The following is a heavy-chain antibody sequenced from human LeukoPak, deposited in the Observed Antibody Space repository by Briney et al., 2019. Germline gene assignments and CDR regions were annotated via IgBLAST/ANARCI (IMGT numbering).Heavy chain of an antibody. J-gene: IGHJ1*01. CDR2: IYPGDSDT. Sequence: GESVKISCKGCGYSFTSYWVGWVRQMPGRGLEWMGTIYPGDSDTRYSPSFQGQVTISADKSISTAYLQWSSLKASDTAMYYCARRWDDAEYFHHWGQGTLVTVSS. CDR3: ARRWDDAEYFHH. V-gene: IGHV5-51*01. CDR1: GYSFTSYW. D-gene: IGHD1-1*01.